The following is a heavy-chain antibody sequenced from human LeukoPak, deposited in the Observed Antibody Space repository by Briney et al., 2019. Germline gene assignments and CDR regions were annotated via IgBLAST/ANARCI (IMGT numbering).Heavy chain of an antibody. Sequence: GGSLRLSCAASGFTFSSYAMSWVRQAPGKGLEWVSAISGSGGSTYCADSVKGRFTISRDNSKNTLYLQMNSLRAEDTAVYYCAKDYHIGAIAAANGQFDYWGQGTLVTVSS. V-gene: IGHV3-23*01. J-gene: IGHJ4*02. D-gene: IGHD6-13*01. CDR2: ISGSGGST. CDR3: AKDYHIGAIAAANGQFDY. CDR1: GFTFSSYA.